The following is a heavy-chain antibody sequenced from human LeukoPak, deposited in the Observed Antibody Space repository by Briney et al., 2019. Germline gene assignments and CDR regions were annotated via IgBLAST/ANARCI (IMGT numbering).Heavy chain of an antibody. CDR2: INPNSGGT. V-gene: IGHV1-2*02. D-gene: IGHD6-6*01. CDR3: ARGSLSSIAARLTRDHAFDI. Sequence: VASVKVSCKASGYTFTGYYMHWVRQAPGQGLEWMGWINPNSGGTNYAQKFQGRVTMTRDTSISTAYMELSRLRSDDTAVYYCARGSLSSIAARLTRDHAFDIWGQGTMVTVSS. CDR1: GYTFTGYY. J-gene: IGHJ3*02.